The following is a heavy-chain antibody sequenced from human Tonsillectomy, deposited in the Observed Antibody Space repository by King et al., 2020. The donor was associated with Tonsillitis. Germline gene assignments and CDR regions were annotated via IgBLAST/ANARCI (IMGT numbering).Heavy chain of an antibody. CDR3: VRDPYYYDSSGYQTRDNWFDP. CDR1: GFTFSRYW. J-gene: IGHJ5*02. CDR2: INSDGSST. V-gene: IGHV3-74*01. Sequence: VQLVESGGGLVQPGGSLRLSCAASGFTFSRYWMHWVRQAPGKGLVWVSRINSDGSSTNYADSVKGRFIISRDNAENTLYLQMNSLRAEDTAVYYCVRDPYYYDSSGYQTRDNWFDPWGQGTLVTVSS. D-gene: IGHD3-22*01.